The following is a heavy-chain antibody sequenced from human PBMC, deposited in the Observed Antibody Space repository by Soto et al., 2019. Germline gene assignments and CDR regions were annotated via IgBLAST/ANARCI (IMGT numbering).Heavy chain of an antibody. D-gene: IGHD6-19*01. CDR1: GGTFSSYA. CDR2: IIPIFGTA. CDR3: ALAVAGNGPFDY. V-gene: IGHV1-69*13. J-gene: IGHJ4*02. Sequence: GASVKVSCKASGGTFSSYAISWVRQAPGQGLEWMGGIIPIFGTANYAQKFQGRVTITADESTSTAYMELSSLRSEDTAVYYCALAVAGNGPFDYWGQGTLVTVSS.